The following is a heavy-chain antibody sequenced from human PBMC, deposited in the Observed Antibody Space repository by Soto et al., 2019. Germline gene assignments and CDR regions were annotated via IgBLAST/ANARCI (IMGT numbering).Heavy chain of an antibody. CDR3: ARDSGYSYGPFDY. V-gene: IGHV3-48*01. Sequence: PGGSLRLSCAASGFTFSSYSMNWVRQAPGKGLEWVSSISSSSSTIYYADSVKGRFTISRDNAKNSLYLQMNSLRAEDTAVYYCARDSGYSYGPFDYWGQGTLVTVSS. CDR2: ISSSSSTI. D-gene: IGHD5-18*01. CDR1: GFTFSSYS. J-gene: IGHJ4*02.